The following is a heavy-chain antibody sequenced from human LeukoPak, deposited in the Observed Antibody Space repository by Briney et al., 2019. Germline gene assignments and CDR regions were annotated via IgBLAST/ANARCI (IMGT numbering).Heavy chain of an antibody. CDR2: INGDGTTT. CDR1: GNTFSSYW. CDR3: ATFTDGY. D-gene: IGHD3-16*01. V-gene: IGHV3-74*01. Sequence: GGSLRLSCAVSGNTFSSYWMHWVRQGPGKGLVWVSRINGDGTTTNYADSVKGRFAISRAKAKSTLYLQMNSLRAEDTAVYYCATFTDGYWGQGTLVTVSS. J-gene: IGHJ4*02.